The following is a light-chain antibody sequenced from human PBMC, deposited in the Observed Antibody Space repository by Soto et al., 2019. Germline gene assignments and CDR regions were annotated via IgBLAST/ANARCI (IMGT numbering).Light chain of an antibody. Sequence: QSALTQPASVSGSPGQSIAISCTGSSSDIGIYKYVSWYQQHPGKVPKLIIYEVTNRPSGVSNRFSGPKSGNTASLPISGLQAEDEADYYCSSYTTSSTRVFGPGTKVTVL. CDR3: SSYTTSSTRV. J-gene: IGLJ1*01. V-gene: IGLV2-14*01. CDR1: SSDIGIYKY. CDR2: EVT.